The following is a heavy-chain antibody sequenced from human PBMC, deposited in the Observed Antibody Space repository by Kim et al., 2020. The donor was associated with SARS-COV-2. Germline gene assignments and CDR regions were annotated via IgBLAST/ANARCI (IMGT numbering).Heavy chain of an antibody. D-gene: IGHD3-10*01. V-gene: IGHV3-23*01. J-gene: IGHJ6*02. CDR2: ISGSGGST. CDR3: AKLASMVRGVIHSYYYYGMDV. CDR1: GFTFSSYA. Sequence: GGSLRLSCAASGFTFSSYAMSWVRQAPGKGLEWVSAISGSGGSTYYADSVKGRFTISRDNSKNTLYLQMNSLRAEDTAVYYCAKLASMVRGVIHSYYYYGMDVWGQGTTVTVSS.